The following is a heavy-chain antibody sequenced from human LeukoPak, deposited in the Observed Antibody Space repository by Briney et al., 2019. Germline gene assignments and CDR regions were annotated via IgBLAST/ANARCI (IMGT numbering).Heavy chain of an antibody. D-gene: IGHD3-22*01. CDR3: ARDPETIITMIVVVNPTFDY. Sequence: GGSLRLSCAASGFTFSSYAMHWVRQAPGKGLEWVAVISYDGSNKYYADSVKGRFTISRDNSKNTLYLQMNSLRPEDTAVYYCARDPETIITMIVVVNPTFDYWGQGTLVTVSS. J-gene: IGHJ4*02. CDR1: GFTFSSYA. CDR2: ISYDGSNK. V-gene: IGHV3-30*04.